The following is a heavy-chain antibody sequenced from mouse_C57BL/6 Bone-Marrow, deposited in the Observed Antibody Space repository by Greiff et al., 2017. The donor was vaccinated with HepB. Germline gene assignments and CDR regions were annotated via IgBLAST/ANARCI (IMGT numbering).Heavy chain of an antibody. CDR1: GYSITSGYD. CDR3: AREDDCSWYLDV. D-gene: IGHD2-13*01. J-gene: IGHJ1*03. V-gene: IGHV3-1*01. CDR2: IRYSGST. Sequence: VQLKESGPGMVKPSPSLSLTCTVTGYSITSGYDWHWIRHFPGNKLECMGYIRYSGSTNYNPTLQSRISITQDTSKNQVFLKLNSVTTEDTAPDYCAREDDCSWYLDVWGTGTTVTVTA.